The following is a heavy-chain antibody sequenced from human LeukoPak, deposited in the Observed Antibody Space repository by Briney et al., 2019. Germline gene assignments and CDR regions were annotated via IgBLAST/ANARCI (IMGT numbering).Heavy chain of an antibody. CDR1: GFTFSSYS. CDR2: ISSSSSYI. V-gene: IGHV3-21*01. D-gene: IGHD3-3*01. CDR3: AREIRFLEWLFDYYYGMDV. Sequence: PGGSLRLSCAASGFTFSSYSMNWVRQAPGKGLEWVSSISSSSSYIYYADSVKGRFTISRDNAKNSLYLQMNSLRAEDTAVYYCAREIRFLEWLFDYYYGMDVWGQGTTVTVSS. J-gene: IGHJ6*02.